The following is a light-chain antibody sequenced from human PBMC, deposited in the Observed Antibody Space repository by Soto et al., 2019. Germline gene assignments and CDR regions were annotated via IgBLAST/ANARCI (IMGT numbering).Light chain of an antibody. CDR1: SSDVAGYNY. CDR2: EVS. CDR3: SSYAGSNNLI. J-gene: IGLJ2*01. Sequence: QSVLTQPPSASGSPGQSVTISCTGTSSDVAGYNYVSWYQQHPGKAPKLMVYEVSKRPSGVPDRFSGSKSGNTASLTVSGLQAEDDADYYCSSYAGSNNLIFGGGTKLTVL. V-gene: IGLV2-8*01.